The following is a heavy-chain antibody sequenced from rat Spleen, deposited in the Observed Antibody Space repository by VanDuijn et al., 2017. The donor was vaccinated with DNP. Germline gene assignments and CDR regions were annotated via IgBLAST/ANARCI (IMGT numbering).Heavy chain of an antibody. CDR2: INSAGST. Sequence: EVQLQESGPGLVKPSQSLSLTCSVTGYSITSSYRWNWIRKFPGNKLEWMGYINSAGSTNYNPSLKSRISITRDTSKNQFFLQVNSVTTEDTATYYCARSGMMVITRVDAWGQGTSVTVSS. D-gene: IGHD1-12*03. J-gene: IGHJ4*01. CDR3: ARSGMMVITRVDA. CDR1: GYSITSSYR. V-gene: IGHV3-3*01.